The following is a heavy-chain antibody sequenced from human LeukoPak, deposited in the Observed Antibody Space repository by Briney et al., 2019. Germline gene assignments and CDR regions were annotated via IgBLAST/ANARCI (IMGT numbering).Heavy chain of an antibody. CDR1: GFTFRSYE. J-gene: IGHJ3*02. V-gene: IGHV3-48*03. D-gene: IGHD2-15*01. Sequence: PGGSLRLSCVASGFTFRSYEMNWVRQAPGKGLEWVSYISGGGETMYYGDSVKGRFTTSRDNAKNSVYLQMNSFRDEDTAVYYCVRVTGSPQTFDMWGQGTMVTVSS. CDR2: ISGGGETM. CDR3: VRVTGSPQTFDM.